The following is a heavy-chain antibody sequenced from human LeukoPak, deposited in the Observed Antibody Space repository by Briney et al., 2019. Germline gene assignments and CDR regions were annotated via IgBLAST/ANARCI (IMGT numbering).Heavy chain of an antibody. V-gene: IGHV3-23*01. CDR2: ISGSGGST. D-gene: IGHD6-19*01. CDR1: GFTFSSYA. Sequence: PGGSLRLSCAASGFTFSSYAMSWVPQAPGKGLEWVSAISGSGGSTYYADSVKGRFTISRGNSKNTLYLQMNSLRAEDTAVYYCARGLTPEYRTEKVAGTFDYWGQGTLVTVSS. CDR3: ARGLTPEYRTEKVAGTFDY. J-gene: IGHJ4*02.